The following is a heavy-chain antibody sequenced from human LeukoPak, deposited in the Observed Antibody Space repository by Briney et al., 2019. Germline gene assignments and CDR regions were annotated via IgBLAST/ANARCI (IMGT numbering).Heavy chain of an antibody. J-gene: IGHJ4*02. D-gene: IGHD2-15*01. CDR2: LSGSISRT. Sequence: GGSLRLSCAASGFTFSSYAMSWVRQAPGKGLEWVSGLSGSISRTSYAESVKGRFTISRDNSKNTLYLQMNSLRVEDTAVYYCATRDCSGGCCYFDYWGQGTLVTVSS. CDR1: GFTFSSYA. CDR3: ATRDCSGGCCYFDY. V-gene: IGHV3-23*01.